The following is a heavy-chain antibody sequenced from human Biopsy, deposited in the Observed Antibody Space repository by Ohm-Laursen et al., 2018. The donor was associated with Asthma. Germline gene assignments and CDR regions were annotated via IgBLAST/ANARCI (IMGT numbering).Heavy chain of an antibody. CDR1: GFSFDDYA. CDR3: ARDMGAGPNQPPSGSGSSHLYGMDV. Sequence: SLRLSCAASGFSFDDYAMFWVRQAPGKGLEWVSGISWNSGTIGYADPVKGRFTISRDNAKNSLYLQMNSLGPEDTAVYYCARDMGAGPNQPPSGSGSSHLYGMDVWGQGTTVTVSS. J-gene: IGHJ6*02. V-gene: IGHV3-9*01. D-gene: IGHD3-10*01. CDR2: ISWNSGTI.